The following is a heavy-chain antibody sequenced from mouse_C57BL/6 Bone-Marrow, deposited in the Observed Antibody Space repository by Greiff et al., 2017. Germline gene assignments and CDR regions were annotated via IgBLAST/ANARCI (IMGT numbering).Heavy chain of an antibody. CDR2: IHPSDSET. V-gene: IGHV1-74*01. CDR1: GYSFTHFW. CDR3: ARTLYGSRNYFDY. D-gene: IGHD1-1*01. J-gene: IGHJ2*01. Sequence: QVQLKQPGAELVRPGTSVKLSCKASGYSFTHFWMNWVKQRPGQGLEWLAMIHPSDSETRLNQKFKDRAKLTVDKSSNPAYMQLASPTSEDSAVYYCARTLYGSRNYFDYWGQGTALTVSS.